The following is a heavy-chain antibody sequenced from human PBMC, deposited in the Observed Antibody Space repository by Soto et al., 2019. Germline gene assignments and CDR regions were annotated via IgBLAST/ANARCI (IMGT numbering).Heavy chain of an antibody. CDR3: ARDSGYSSSWPTIYYYYGMDV. D-gene: IGHD6-13*01. Sequence: EVQLVESGGGLVQPGGSLRLSCAASGFTFSSYWMSWVRQAPGKGLEWVANIKQDGSEKYYVDSVKGRFTISRDNAKNSLYLQMNSLRAEDTAVYYCARDSGYSSSWPTIYYYYGMDVWGQGTTVTVSS. CDR1: GFTFSSYW. V-gene: IGHV3-7*01. J-gene: IGHJ6*02. CDR2: IKQDGSEK.